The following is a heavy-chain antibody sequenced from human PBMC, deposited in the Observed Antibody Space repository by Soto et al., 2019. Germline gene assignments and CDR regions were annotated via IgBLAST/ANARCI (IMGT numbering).Heavy chain of an antibody. J-gene: IGHJ4*02. CDR2: ISWNSGSI. D-gene: IGHD1-26*01. CDR1: GFTFDDYA. V-gene: IGHV3-9*01. Sequence: EVQLVESGGGLVQPGRSLRLSCAASGFTFDDYAMHWVRQAPGKGLEWVSGISWNSGSIGYADSVKGRFTISRDNAKNSLYLQMNSLRAEDTALYYCAKSRQSTVGANDRWGQGTLVTVSS. CDR3: AKSRQSTVGANDR.